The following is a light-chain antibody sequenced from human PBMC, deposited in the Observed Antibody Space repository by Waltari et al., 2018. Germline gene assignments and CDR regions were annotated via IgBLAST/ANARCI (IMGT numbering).Light chain of an antibody. Sequence: DIVMTQSPDSLAVSLGERATRHCKSSQSVLYSSNNKNDLPWYQQKPGQPPKLLIYWSSTRASGVPDRFSGSESGTDFTLTISSLQAEDVAVYYCQQYYSTPWTFGQGTKVEIK. J-gene: IGKJ1*01. CDR2: WSS. V-gene: IGKV4-1*01. CDR3: QQYYSTPWT. CDR1: QSVLYSSNNKND.